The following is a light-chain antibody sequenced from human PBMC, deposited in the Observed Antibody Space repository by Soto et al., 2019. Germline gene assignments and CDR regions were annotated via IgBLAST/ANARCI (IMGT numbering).Light chain of an antibody. J-gene: IGLJ2*01. CDR2: KDS. Sequence: SYELTQSPSVSASPGQTARITCSGDALPRQYVYWYQQRPGQAPMLVISKDSERPSGIPERFSGSSSGTTATLTISGVQAEDEADYYCQLADSRGTYSVIFGGGTKVTVL. CDR3: QLADSRGTYSVI. CDR1: ALPRQY. V-gene: IGLV3-25*03.